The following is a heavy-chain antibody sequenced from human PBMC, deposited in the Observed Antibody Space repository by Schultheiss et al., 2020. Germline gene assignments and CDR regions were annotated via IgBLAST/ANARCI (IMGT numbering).Heavy chain of an antibody. CDR3: ARARGVGDYAPPFDY. Sequence: ASVKVSCKTYGYTFADYYMHWVRQVPGQGLEWLGWVNPDSGGTNRAQKFQGRVTMTRDTSINTAYMELSSLRSDDTAAYYCARARGVGDYAPPFDYWRQGTVVTVSS. D-gene: IGHD4-17*01. V-gene: IGHV1-2*02. J-gene: IGHJ4*02. CDR2: VNPDSGGT. CDR1: GYTFADYY.